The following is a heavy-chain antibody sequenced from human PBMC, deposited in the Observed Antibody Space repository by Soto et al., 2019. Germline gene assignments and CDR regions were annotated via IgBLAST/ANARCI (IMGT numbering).Heavy chain of an antibody. Sequence: GASVKVSCKASGYTFTGYYMHWVRQAPGQGLEWMGWINPNSGGTNYAQKFQGWATMTRDTSISTAYMELSRLRSDDTAVYYCARAFSSSSYRYFDYWGQGTLVTVSS. CDR2: INPNSGGT. CDR3: ARAFSSSSYRYFDY. CDR1: GYTFTGYY. V-gene: IGHV1-2*04. J-gene: IGHJ4*02. D-gene: IGHD6-6*01.